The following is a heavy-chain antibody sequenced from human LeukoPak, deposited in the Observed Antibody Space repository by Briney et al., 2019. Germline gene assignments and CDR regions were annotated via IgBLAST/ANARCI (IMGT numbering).Heavy chain of an antibody. D-gene: IGHD2-2*01. CDR2: ILPDGSQK. CDR1: GFTLSNYA. CDR3: GRLAHNAWYAIDF. Sequence: GGSLRLSCAASGFTLSNYAMSWVRQAPGKGLEWLANILPDGSQKYYVDSVKGRFTISRDNPKNSLYLQINNLRAEDTAVYYCGRLAHNAWYAIDFWGQGTLVTVSS. J-gene: IGHJ4*02. V-gene: IGHV3-7*01.